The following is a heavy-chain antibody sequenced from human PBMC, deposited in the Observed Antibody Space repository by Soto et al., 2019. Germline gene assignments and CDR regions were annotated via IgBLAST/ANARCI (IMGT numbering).Heavy chain of an antibody. CDR3: ARTPHTDCSSTSCYYYYYMDV. CDR2: IYHSGST. J-gene: IGHJ6*03. Sequence: QVQLQESGPGLVKPSGTLSLTCAVSSGSISSSNWWSWVRQPPGKGLEWIGEIYHSGSTNYNPSLKSRVTISVDKSKNQFSLKLSSVTAADTAVYYCARTPHTDCSSTSCYYYYYMDVWGKGTTVTVSS. D-gene: IGHD2-2*01. CDR1: SGSISSSNW. V-gene: IGHV4-4*02.